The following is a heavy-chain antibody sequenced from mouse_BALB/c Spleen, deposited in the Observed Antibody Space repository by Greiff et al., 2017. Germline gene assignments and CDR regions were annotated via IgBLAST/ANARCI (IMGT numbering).Heavy chain of an antibody. CDR1: GFTFSSYA. CDR2: ISSGGST. D-gene: IGHD2-10*01. V-gene: IGHV5-6-5*01. CDR3: ARGLLGGYFDV. J-gene: IGHJ1*01. Sequence: DVKLVESGGGLVKPGGSLKLSCAASGFTFSSYAMSWVRQTPEKRLEWVASISSGGSTYYPDSVKGRFTISRDNARNILYLQMSSLRSEDTAMYYCARGLLGGYFDVWGAGTTVTVSS.